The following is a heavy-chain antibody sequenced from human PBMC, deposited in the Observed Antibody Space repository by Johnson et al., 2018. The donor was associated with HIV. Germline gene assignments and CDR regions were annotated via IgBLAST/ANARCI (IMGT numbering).Heavy chain of an antibody. Sequence: QVQLVESGGGVVQPGRSLRLSCAASGFTFSSYAMHWVRQAPGKGLEWVAVISYDGSNKYYADSVKRRFTISRDNSKNTLYLQMNSLRAEDTAVYYCARGRSSTRPFDLGSGAFDIWGQGTMVTVSS. CDR1: GFTFSSYA. CDR3: ARGRSSTRPFDLGSGAFDI. D-gene: IGHD2-2*01. V-gene: IGHV3-30-3*01. J-gene: IGHJ3*02. CDR2: ISYDGSNK.